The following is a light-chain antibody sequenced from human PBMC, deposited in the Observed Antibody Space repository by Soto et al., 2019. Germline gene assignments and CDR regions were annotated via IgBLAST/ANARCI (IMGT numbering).Light chain of an antibody. Sequence: DIQMTQSPSSLSASVGDRVTITCRASQNIDIYLHWYQQKPGTAPKLLIYGASSLQSGVPSRFSGSCSGTDFTLTIRSLQPEDFATYYCQQTSNTPQTFGGGTKVEIK. CDR2: GAS. CDR3: QQTSNTPQT. CDR1: QNIDIY. J-gene: IGKJ4*01. V-gene: IGKV1-39*01.